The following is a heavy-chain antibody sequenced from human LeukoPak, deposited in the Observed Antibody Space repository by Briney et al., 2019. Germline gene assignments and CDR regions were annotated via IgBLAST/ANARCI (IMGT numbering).Heavy chain of an antibody. Sequence: ASVTVSCQASGYTFTSYGISGVRQAPGQGREWMGWISVYNGNTNYAQKLRGRVTITTDTSTSTAYMELRSLRSDDTAVYYCARPYYYDSSGYPLDPWGQGTLVTVSS. CDR1: GYTFTSYG. CDR2: ISVYNGNT. V-gene: IGHV1-18*01. CDR3: ARPYYYDSSGYPLDP. J-gene: IGHJ5*02. D-gene: IGHD3-22*01.